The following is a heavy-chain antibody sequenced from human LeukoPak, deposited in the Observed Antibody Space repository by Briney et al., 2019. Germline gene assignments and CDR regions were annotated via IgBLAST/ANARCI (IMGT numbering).Heavy chain of an antibody. J-gene: IGHJ6*03. CDR2: IIPIFGTT. Sequence: GASVKVSCKASGGTFSNYAISWVRQAPGQGLEWMGGIIPIFGTTNYAQKFQGRVTITADESTSTAYMELSSLRSEDTAVYYCARYSGDYGDYVGKYYYYYYMDVWGKGTTVTISS. CDR1: GGTFSNYA. V-gene: IGHV1-69*13. D-gene: IGHD4-17*01. CDR3: ARYSGDYGDYVGKYYYYYYMDV.